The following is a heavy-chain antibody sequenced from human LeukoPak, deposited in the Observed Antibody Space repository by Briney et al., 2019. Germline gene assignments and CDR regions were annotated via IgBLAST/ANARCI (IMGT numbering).Heavy chain of an antibody. CDR3: ATTKHGYYVIDAFAI. CDR2: IWYDGGDK. Sequence: GGSLRLSCAASGFPFSTYGMHWVRQAPGKGLEWVAVIWYDGGDKEYGDSVKGRFTISRDNSKNTVHLQMNSLRAEDTAVYYCATTKHGYYVIDAFAIWGKGTMVPVSS. V-gene: IGHV3-33*01. CDR1: GFPFSTYG. D-gene: IGHD3-22*01. J-gene: IGHJ3*02.